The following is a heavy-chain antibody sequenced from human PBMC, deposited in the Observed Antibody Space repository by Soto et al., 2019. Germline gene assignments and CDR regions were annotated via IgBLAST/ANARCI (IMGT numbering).Heavy chain of an antibody. Sequence: ASVKVSCKASGYTFTSYDINWVRQATGQGLEWMGWMNPNSGNTGYAQKFQGRVTMTRNTSISTAYMELSSLRSEDTAVYYCARGAYSQSILMTTVTTRYYYYYMDVWGKGTTVTVSS. CDR1: GYTFTSYD. J-gene: IGHJ6*03. D-gene: IGHD4-4*01. CDR3: ARGAYSQSILMTTVTTRYYYYYMDV. V-gene: IGHV1-8*01. CDR2: MNPNSGNT.